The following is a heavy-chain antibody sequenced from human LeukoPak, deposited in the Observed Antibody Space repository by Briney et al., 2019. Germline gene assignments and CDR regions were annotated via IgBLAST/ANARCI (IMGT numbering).Heavy chain of an antibody. J-gene: IGHJ4*02. CDR3: VKDGGYSGYRDYFDY. Sequence: GGSLRLSCAASGFTFSSYGMNWVRQAPGKGLEWVSYISSSSSTIYYADSVKGRFTISRDNAKNSLYLQMNSLRDEDTAVYYCVKDGGYSGYRDYFDYWGQGTLVTVSS. CDR1: GFTFSSYG. V-gene: IGHV3-48*02. D-gene: IGHD5-12*01. CDR2: ISSSSSTI.